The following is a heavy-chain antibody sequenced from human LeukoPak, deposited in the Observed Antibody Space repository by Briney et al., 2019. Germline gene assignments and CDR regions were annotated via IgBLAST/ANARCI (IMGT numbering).Heavy chain of an antibody. D-gene: IGHD2-2*01. CDR2: IHSTGNS. Sequence: SETLSLTCTVSGGSISGTDLYWGWIRQLPGKGLEWIGNIHSTGNSFCNPSLKSRVTISVDTSKNQFSLKLSSVTAADTAVYYCARSHPDIVVVPAAIGGSYYYYGMDVWGQGTTVTVSS. J-gene: IGHJ6*02. CDR3: ARSHPDIVVVPAAIGGSYYYYGMDV. CDR1: GGSISGTDLY. V-gene: IGHV4-39*01.